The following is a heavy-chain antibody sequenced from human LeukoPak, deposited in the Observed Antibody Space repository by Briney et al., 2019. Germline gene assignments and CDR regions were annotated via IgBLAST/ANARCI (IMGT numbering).Heavy chain of an antibody. Sequence: SETLSLTCTVSGGSISSSSYYWGWIRQPPGKGLEWIGSIYYSGSTYYNPSLKSRVTISVDTSKNQFSLKLSSVTAADTAVYYCAGQLSVPGLTQFDYWGQGTLVTVSS. D-gene: IGHD5/OR15-5a*01. J-gene: IGHJ4*02. CDR1: GGSISSSSYY. CDR3: AGQLSVPGLTQFDY. CDR2: IYYSGST. V-gene: IGHV4-39*07.